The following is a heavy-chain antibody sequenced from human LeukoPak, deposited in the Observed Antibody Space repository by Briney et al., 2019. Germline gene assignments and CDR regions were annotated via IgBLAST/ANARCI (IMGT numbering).Heavy chain of an antibody. CDR2: MNPNSGNT. CDR1: GYTFTSYD. J-gene: IGHJ5*02. Sequence: ASVKASCKASGYTFTSYDINWVRQATGQGLEWMGWMNPNSGNTGYAQKFQGRVTMTRNTSISTAYMELSSLRSEDTAVYYCARDRLLAARLLHNWFDPWGQGTLVTVSS. CDR3: ARDRLLAARLLHNWFDP. V-gene: IGHV1-8*01. D-gene: IGHD6-6*01.